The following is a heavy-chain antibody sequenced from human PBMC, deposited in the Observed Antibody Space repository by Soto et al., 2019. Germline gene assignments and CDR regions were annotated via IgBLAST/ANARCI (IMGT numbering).Heavy chain of an antibody. J-gene: IGHJ3*02. D-gene: IGHD3-22*01. CDR1: GFTFSSYE. CDR2: ISSSGSTI. V-gene: IGHV3-48*03. Sequence: PGGSLRLSCAASGFTFSSYEMNWVRQAPGKGLEWVSYISSSGSTIYYADSVKGRFTISRDNAKNSLYLQLNSLRAEDTAVYYCARDCLDYYDSPCAFDIRGQGTMVTVSS. CDR3: ARDCLDYYDSPCAFDI.